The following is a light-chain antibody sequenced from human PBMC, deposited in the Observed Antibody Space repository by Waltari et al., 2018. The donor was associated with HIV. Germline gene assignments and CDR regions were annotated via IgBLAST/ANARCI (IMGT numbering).Light chain of an antibody. CDR1: QSVSSSY. J-gene: IGKJ4*01. V-gene: IGKV3-20*01. CDR2: GAS. Sequence: IVLTPSPGTLSLSPGESATLSCRASQSVSSSYLAWYQQKPGQAPRLLIYGASSRATGIPDRFSGSGSGTDFTLTISRLEPEDFAVYYCQQYGSSPLTFGGGTKVEIK. CDR3: QQYGSSPLT.